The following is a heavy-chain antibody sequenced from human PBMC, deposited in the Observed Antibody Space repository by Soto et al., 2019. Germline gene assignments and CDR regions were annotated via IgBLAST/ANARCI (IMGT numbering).Heavy chain of an antibody. CDR1: GFTFSSYA. CDR3: AKPGSRYFDANDAFDI. V-gene: IGHV3-23*01. J-gene: IGHJ3*02. Sequence: GGSLRLSCAASGFTFSSYAMSWVRQAPGKGLEWVSAISGSGGSTYYADSVKGRFTISRDNSKNTLYLQMNSLRAEDTAVYYCAKPGSRYFDANDAFDIWGQGTMVTVSS. CDR2: ISGSGGST. D-gene: IGHD3-9*01.